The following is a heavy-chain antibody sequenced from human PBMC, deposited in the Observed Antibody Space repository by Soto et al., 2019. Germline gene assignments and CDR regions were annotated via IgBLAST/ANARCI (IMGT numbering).Heavy chain of an antibody. CDR1: GYSFTSYW. J-gene: IGHJ6*02. CDR3: ARHMTYYYYGMDV. D-gene: IGHD3-16*01. Sequence: GESLKISCKGSGYSFTSYWIGWARQMPGKGLEWMGIIYPGDSDTRYSPSFQGQVTISADKSISTAYLQWSSLKASDTAMYYCARHMTYYYYGMDVWGQGTTVTVSS. V-gene: IGHV5-51*01. CDR2: IYPGDSDT.